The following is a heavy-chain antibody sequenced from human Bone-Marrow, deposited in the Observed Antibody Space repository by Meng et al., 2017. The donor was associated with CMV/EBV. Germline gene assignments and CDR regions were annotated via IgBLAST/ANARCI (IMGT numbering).Heavy chain of an antibody. V-gene: IGHV4-39*07. Sequence: SETLSLTCTVSGGSISSSSYYWGWIRQPPGKGLEWIGSIYYSGSTYYNPSLKSRVTISVDTSKNQFSLKLSSVTAADAAVYYCARDSGGYYYGSGTYFDYWGQGKLVTVSS. D-gene: IGHD3-10*01. CDR3: ARDSGGYYYGSGTYFDY. J-gene: IGHJ4*02. CDR1: GGSISSSSYY. CDR2: IYYSGST.